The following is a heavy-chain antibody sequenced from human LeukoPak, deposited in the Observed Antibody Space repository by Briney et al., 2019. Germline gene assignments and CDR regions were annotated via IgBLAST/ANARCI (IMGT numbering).Heavy chain of an antibody. CDR2: IKSKTDGGTT. Sequence: PGGSLRLSCAASGFTFSNAWMSWVRQAPGKGLEWVGRIKSKTDGGTTDYAAPVKGRFTISRDDSKNTLYLQMNSLKTEDTAVYYCTTALWFGELKGWFDPWGQGTLVTVSS. D-gene: IGHD3-10*01. J-gene: IGHJ5*02. CDR3: TTALWFGELKGWFDP. CDR1: GFTFSNAW. V-gene: IGHV3-15*01.